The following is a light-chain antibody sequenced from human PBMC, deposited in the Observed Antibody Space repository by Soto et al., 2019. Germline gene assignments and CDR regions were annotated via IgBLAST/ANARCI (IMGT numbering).Light chain of an antibody. V-gene: IGKV3-15*01. CDR1: QSVNRH. CDR3: QQYNNWPPLT. J-gene: IGKJ4*01. CDR2: GAS. Sequence: EIVMTQSPATLSVSPGERVTLSCRASQSVNRHLAWYQQKPGQAPRLLIYGASTRATGIPARFSGSGSGTEFTLTISSLQYEDFAVYYCQQYNNWPPLTFGGGTKVEVK.